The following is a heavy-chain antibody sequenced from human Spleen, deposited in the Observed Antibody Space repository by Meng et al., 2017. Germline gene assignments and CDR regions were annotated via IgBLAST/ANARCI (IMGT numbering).Heavy chain of an antibody. J-gene: IGHJ3*02. D-gene: IGHD3-22*01. CDR3: ARETYPAYYYDSSGYYRHDAFDI. CDR1: GFTFSSYA. Sequence: GGSLRPSCAASGFTFSSYAMHWVRQAPGKGLEWVAVISYDGSNKYYAGSVKGRFTISRDNSKNTLYLQMNSLRAEDTAVYYCARETYPAYYYDSSGYYRHDAFDIWGQGTMVTVSS. CDR2: ISYDGSNK. V-gene: IGHV3-30*04.